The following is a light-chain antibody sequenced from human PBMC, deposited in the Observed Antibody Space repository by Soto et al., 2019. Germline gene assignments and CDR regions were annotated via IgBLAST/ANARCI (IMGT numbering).Light chain of an antibody. J-gene: IGKJ1*01. Sequence: EIVMTQSPATLSVSPGASATLSCRASQSVTSNLAWYQKKPGRAPRLLIYGASTRATDIPARFSGDGSGTEFTLTINSLQSEDVAVYYGHQYKDWPRGTFGQGTKVDIK. CDR1: QSVTSN. V-gene: IGKV3-15*01. CDR3: HQYKDWPRGT. CDR2: GAS.